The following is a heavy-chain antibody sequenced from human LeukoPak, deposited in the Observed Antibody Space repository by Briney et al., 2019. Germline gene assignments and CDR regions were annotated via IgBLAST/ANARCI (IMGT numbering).Heavy chain of an antibody. J-gene: IGHJ3*02. D-gene: IGHD3-22*01. Sequence: ASVKVSCKASGYTFTSHYMHWVRQAPGQGLEWMGIINPSGGSTSYAQKFQGRVTMTRDTSTSTVYMELSRLRSEDTAVYYCARVYYDSSGYYPKHAFDIWGQGTMVTVSS. CDR2: INPSGGST. CDR3: ARVYYDSSGYYPKHAFDI. CDR1: GYTFTSHY. V-gene: IGHV1-46*03.